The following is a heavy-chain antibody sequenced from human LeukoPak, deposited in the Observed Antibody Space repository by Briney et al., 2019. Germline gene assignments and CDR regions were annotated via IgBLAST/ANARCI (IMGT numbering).Heavy chain of an antibody. CDR1: GXSISSSNW. J-gene: IGHJ4*02. V-gene: IGHV4-4*02. CDR3: ARNLAAAPRAFDY. CDR2: IYHGGST. D-gene: IGHD6-13*01. Sequence: PSETLSLTCAVSGXSISSSNWWRWVRQPPGKGLEWSGKIYHGGSTNYTHSLKSRVTISVDKSKNQFSLQLSCVTAADTAVYYCARNLAAAPRAFDYWGQGTLVTVCS.